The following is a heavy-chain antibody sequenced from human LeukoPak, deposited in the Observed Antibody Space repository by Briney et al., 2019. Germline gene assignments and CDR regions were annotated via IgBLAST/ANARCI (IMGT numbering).Heavy chain of an antibody. J-gene: IGHJ3*01. V-gene: IGHV3-23*01. CDR2: IGGSGTYA. CDR3: GRDPNGDYVGAFEF. CDR1: GFNFPSYA. Sequence: GGSLRLSCVASGFNFPSYAMTWVRLTPGKGLEWVASIGGSGTYARYADSVRGRFTVSRDSSKDTLYLQMDSLRAEDTAFYYCGRDPNGDYVGAFEFWGRGTLVSVSS. D-gene: IGHD4-17*01.